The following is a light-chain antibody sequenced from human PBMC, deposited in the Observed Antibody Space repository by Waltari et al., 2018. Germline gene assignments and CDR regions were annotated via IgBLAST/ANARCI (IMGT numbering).Light chain of an antibody. J-gene: IGKJ1*01. CDR3: QQYDSSPPT. Sequence: DIVMTQSPDFLAVSLGERATINCKSSQSILDSPNNKNYLAWYQQKPGQPPKLLIYWASSRNSGVPDRFSGSGSGTDFTLTVSSLHAEDVAVYYCQQYDSSPPTFGQGTKVEIK. V-gene: IGKV4-1*01. CDR2: WAS. CDR1: QSILDSPNNKNY.